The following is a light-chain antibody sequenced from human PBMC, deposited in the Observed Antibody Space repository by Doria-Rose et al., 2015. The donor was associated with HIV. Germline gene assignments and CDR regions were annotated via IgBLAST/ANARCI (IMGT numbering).Light chain of an antibody. Sequence: DIQVTQSPESLGMSLGERATLNCKSNQSLLYTSKNYLAWYQQKPGQPPNWLIYWASTRQSGVPARFSGSGSGTDFTLTISSLEAEDVAVYYCQQYYDTPSFGPGTTVDIK. CDR2: WAS. CDR3: QQYYDTPS. J-gene: IGKJ3*01. CDR1: QSLLYTSKNY. V-gene: IGKV4-1*01.